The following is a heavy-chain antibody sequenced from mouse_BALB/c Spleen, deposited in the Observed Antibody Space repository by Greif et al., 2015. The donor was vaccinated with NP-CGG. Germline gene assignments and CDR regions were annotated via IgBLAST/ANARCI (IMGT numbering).Heavy chain of an antibody. V-gene: IGHV2-2*02. J-gene: IGHJ4*01. CDR2: IWSGGST. CDR1: GFSLTSYG. Sequence: QVQLQQSGPGLVQPSQSLSITCTVSGFSLTSYGVHWVRQSPGKGLEWLGVIWSGGSTDYNAAFISRLSISKDNSKSQVFFKMNGLQANGTAIYYCARNSYDYDGYAMDYWGQGTSVTVSS. D-gene: IGHD2-4*01. CDR3: ARNSYDYDGYAMDY.